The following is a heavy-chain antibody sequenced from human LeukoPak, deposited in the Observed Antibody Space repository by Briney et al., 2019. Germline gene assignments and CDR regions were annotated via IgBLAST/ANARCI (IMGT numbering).Heavy chain of an antibody. V-gene: IGHV3-33*01. J-gene: IGHJ4*02. D-gene: IGHD6-6*01. CDR1: GFTLNDYA. CDR2: IWYDGSNR. Sequence: GGSLRLSCAASGFTLNDYAVHWVRQAPGKGLEWVAMIWYDGSNRYYADSVKGRFTISRDSSKNTVSLQMNSLRVEDTAVYYCARDRSDSSQLHDYWGQGTLVTVSS. CDR3: ARDRSDSSQLHDY.